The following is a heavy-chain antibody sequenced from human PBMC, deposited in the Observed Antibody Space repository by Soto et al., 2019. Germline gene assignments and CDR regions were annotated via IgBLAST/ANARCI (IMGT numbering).Heavy chain of an antibody. J-gene: IGHJ6*02. Sequence: SQTLSLTCAISGDTVSSNSAAWNWIRLSPSRGLEWLGRTYYRSKWYSVYAPSVKSRITINPDTSKNQFSLKLSSVTAADTAVYYCARDGPTYYDFWSGSPRGMDVWGQGTTVTVSS. CDR3: ARDGPTYYDFWSGSPRGMDV. D-gene: IGHD3-3*01. CDR2: TYYRSKWYS. CDR1: GDTVSSNSAA. V-gene: IGHV6-1*01.